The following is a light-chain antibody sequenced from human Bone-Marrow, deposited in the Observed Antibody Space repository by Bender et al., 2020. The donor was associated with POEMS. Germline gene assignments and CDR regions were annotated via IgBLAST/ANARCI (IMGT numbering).Light chain of an antibody. Sequence: SYVLTQPPSVSVAPGQTATIACGGNDIDIETKRVHWYQQRPGQAPVLVVYDDSDRPSGIPERISGSNSGNTATLTISMVEAGDEADYFCQVWDSHSDHVIFGGGTKLTVL. CDR1: DIDIETKR. V-gene: IGLV3-21*02. CDR2: DDS. J-gene: IGLJ2*01. CDR3: QVWDSHSDHVI.